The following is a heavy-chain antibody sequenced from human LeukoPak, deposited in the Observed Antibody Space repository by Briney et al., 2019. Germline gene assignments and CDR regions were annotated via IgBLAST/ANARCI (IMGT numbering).Heavy chain of an antibody. V-gene: IGHV1-8*01. D-gene: IGHD1-14*01. CDR2: MNPNSGNK. J-gene: IGHJ4*02. CDR3: ASLRTPDGY. Sequence: ASVKVSCKASGYTFTSYDINWVRQATGQGLEWMGWMNPNSGNKGYAQKFQGRVTMTRNTTISTAYMELSGLRSEDTAVYYCASLRTPDGYWGQGALVTVSS. CDR1: GYTFTSYD.